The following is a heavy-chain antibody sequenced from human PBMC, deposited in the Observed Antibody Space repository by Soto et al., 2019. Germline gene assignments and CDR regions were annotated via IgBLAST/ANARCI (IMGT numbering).Heavy chain of an antibody. CDR2: IYDSGPT. V-gene: IGHV4-4*02. CDR3: ARHVAVVRTRGVDY. Sequence: QVELQESGPGLVKPSGTLSLTCAVSGGSISDYWWSWVRQPPGKGLDWIGEIYDSGPTYYNPSLMTRVTILRDKSASYVSLALISVTAADTAVYYCARHVAVVRTRGVDYWGQGTLVTVSS. CDR1: GGSISDYW. D-gene: IGHD2-15*01. J-gene: IGHJ4*02.